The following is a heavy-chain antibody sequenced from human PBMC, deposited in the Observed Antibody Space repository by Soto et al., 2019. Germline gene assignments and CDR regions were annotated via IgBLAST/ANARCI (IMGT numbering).Heavy chain of an antibody. D-gene: IGHD3-3*02. CDR2: MNPNSGNP. J-gene: IGHJ5*02. CDR3: ARGLRISNWFDP. V-gene: IGHV1-8*01. CDR1: GYTFTSYD. Sequence: EASVKVSCKASGYTFTSYDIDWVRQATGQGLEWMGWMNPNSGNPGYAQKFQGRVTMTRNTSISTAYMELSSLRSEDTAVYYCARGLRISNWFDPWGQGALVTVSS.